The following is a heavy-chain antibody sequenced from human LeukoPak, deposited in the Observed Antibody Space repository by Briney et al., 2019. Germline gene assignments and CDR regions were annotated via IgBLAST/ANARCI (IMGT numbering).Heavy chain of an antibody. CDR2: FDPEDGET. CDR1: GYTLTELS. Sequence: ASVKVSCKVSGYTLTELSMHWVRQAPGKGLEWMGGFDPEDGETIYAQKFRGRVTMTEDTSTDTAYMELSSLRSEDTAVYYCATDIVGATNRDYWGQGTLVTVSS. V-gene: IGHV1-24*01. D-gene: IGHD1-26*01. J-gene: IGHJ4*02. CDR3: ATDIVGATNRDY.